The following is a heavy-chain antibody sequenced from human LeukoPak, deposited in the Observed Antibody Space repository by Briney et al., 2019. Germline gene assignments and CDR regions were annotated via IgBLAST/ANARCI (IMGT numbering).Heavy chain of an antibody. J-gene: IGHJ4*02. CDR3: ARRTSGDYVDY. V-gene: IGHV4-39*01. CDR1: GDSISINNYY. Sequence: PSETLSLTCTVSGDSISINNYYWGWLRQPPGAGLEWIGSIYYSGSTCYSPSLKSRVTISIDTSKNQFYLKVSSGTAADTAVYYCARRTSGDYVDYWGQGTLVTVSS. CDR2: IYYSGST. D-gene: IGHD1-14*01.